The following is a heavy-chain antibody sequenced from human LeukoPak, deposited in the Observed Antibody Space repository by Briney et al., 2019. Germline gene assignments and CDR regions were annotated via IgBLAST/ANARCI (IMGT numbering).Heavy chain of an antibody. CDR2: IYYSGST. Sequence: SETLSLTCTVSGGSISSSSYYWGWIRQPPGKGLEWIESIYYSGSTYYNPSLKSRVTISVDTSKNQFSLKLSSVTAADTAVYYCASMYYYDSSGYYEYYFDYWGQGTLVTVSS. D-gene: IGHD3-22*01. V-gene: IGHV4-39*07. CDR3: ASMYYYDSSGYYEYYFDY. J-gene: IGHJ4*02. CDR1: GGSISSSSYY.